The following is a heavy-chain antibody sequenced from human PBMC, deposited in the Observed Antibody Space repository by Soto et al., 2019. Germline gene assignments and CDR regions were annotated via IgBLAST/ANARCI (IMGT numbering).Heavy chain of an antibody. Sequence: ASVKVSCKASGYTFTSYDINWVRQATGQGLEWMGWMNPNSGNTGYAQKFQGRVTMTRNTSISTAYMELSSLRSEDTAVYYCAASPSRIAAGFYYYYYGMDVWGQGTTVTVSS. D-gene: IGHD6-13*01. V-gene: IGHV1-8*01. J-gene: IGHJ6*02. CDR3: AASPSRIAAGFYYYYYGMDV. CDR2: MNPNSGNT. CDR1: GYTFTSYD.